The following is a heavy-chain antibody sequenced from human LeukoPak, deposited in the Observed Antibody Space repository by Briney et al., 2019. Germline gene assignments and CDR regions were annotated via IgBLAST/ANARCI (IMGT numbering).Heavy chain of an antibody. J-gene: IGHJ1*01. CDR3: ARDLCGYQAY. D-gene: IGHD3-22*01. CDR2: LNSEGSSI. CDR1: GFTFSSYW. Sequence: PGGSLRLSCAASGFTFSSYWMHWVRQAPGKGLVWVSRLNSEGSSISYADSVKGRFTISRDNAKNTLYLQMNSLGAVDTAVYYCARDLCGYQAYWGEGTLVTVSS. V-gene: IGHV3-74*01.